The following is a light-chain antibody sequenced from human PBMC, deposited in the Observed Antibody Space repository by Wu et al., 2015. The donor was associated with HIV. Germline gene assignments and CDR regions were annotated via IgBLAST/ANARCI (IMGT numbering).Light chain of an antibody. Sequence: DILMTQSPSTLSASVGDRVTITCRACQSFSSWLAWYQEKPGKAPNLLIYKASTLESGVPSRFSGSGSGTEFTLTISGLQPDDFATYYCQHYDSYPYTFGQGTKLEIK. V-gene: IGKV1-5*03. J-gene: IGKJ2*01. CDR2: KAS. CDR3: QHYDSYPYT. CDR1: QSFSSW.